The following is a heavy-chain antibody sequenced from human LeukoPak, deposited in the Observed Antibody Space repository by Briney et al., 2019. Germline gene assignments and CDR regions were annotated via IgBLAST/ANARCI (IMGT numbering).Heavy chain of an antibody. D-gene: IGHD2-2*01. V-gene: IGHV3-23*01. CDR3: AKGTSQHGYWFDS. CDR2: INETGDVT. CDR1: GFTFSAYA. Sequence: GGSLRLSCAASGFTFSAYAVTWVLQAPGKGLEWVSIINETGDVTYSADSEKDRFTISRDNSKSALFLQMSSLRADDTAVYYSAKGTSQHGYWFDSWGRGALVTVSS. J-gene: IGHJ5*01.